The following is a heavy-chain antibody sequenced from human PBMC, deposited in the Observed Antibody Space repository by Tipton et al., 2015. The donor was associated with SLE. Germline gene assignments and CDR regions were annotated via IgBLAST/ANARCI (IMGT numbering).Heavy chain of an antibody. D-gene: IGHD3-3*01. CDR2: IYYSGST. V-gene: IGHV4-34*01. CDR1: GGSFSGYY. Sequence: TLSLTCAVYGGSFSGYYWSWIRQPPGKGLEWIGSIYYSGSTYYNPSLKSRVTISVDTSKNQFSLKLSSVTAADTAVYYCATTFGVVSHRFDYWGQGTLVTVSS. CDR3: ATTFGVVSHRFDY. J-gene: IGHJ4*02.